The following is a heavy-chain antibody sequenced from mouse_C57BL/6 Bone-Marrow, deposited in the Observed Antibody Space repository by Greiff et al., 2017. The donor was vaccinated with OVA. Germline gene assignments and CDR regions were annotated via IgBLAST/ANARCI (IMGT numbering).Heavy chain of an antibody. D-gene: IGHD2-4*01. CDR1: GFSLTSYA. V-gene: IGHV2-9-1*01. CDR3: ARNYYDPYYYAMDY. J-gene: IGHJ4*01. CDR2: IWTGGGT. Sequence: VQLKESGPGLVAPSQSLSITCTVSGFSLTSYAISWVRQPPGKGLEWLGVIWTGGGTNYNSALKSRLSISKDNSKSQVFLKMNSLQTDDTARYDCARNYYDPYYYAMDYWGQGTSVTVSS.